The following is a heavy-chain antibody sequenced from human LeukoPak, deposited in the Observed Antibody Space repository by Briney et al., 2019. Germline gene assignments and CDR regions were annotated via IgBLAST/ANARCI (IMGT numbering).Heavy chain of an antibody. CDR2: INHSGST. V-gene: IGHV4-34*01. D-gene: IGHD4/OR15-4a*01. J-gene: IGHJ6*03. CDR1: GGSFSGYY. CDR3: AREFGAPRRGYYYYMDV. Sequence: PSETLSLTCAVYGGSFSGYYWSWIRQPPGKGLEWIGEINHSGSTNYNPSLKSRVTISVDTSKNQFSLKLSSVTATDTAVHYCAREFGAPRRGYYYYMDVWGKGTTVTVSS.